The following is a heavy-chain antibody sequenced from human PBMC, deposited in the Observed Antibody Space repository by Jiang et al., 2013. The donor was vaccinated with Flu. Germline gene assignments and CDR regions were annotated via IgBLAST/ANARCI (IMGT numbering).Heavy chain of an antibody. J-gene: IGHJ4*02. CDR2: ISGSGGST. CDR1: GFTFSSYA. Sequence: VQLVESGGGLVQPGGSLRLSCAASGFTFSSYAMSWVRQAPGKGLEWVSAISGSGGSTYYADSVKGRFTISRDNSKNTLYLQMNSLRAEDTAVYYCAKRGGYCTNGVCQNRYYFDCWGQGTLVTVSS. D-gene: IGHD2-8*01. CDR3: AKRGGYCTNGVCQNRYYFDC. V-gene: IGHV3-23*04.